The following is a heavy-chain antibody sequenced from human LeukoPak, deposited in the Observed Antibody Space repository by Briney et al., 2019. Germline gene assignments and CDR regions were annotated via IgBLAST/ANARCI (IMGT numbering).Heavy chain of an antibody. V-gene: IGHV4-30-2*01. J-gene: IGHJ3*01. CDR1: GGSISSGGYY. Sequence: PSETLSLTCTVSGGSISSGGYYWSWIRQPPGMGLEWIGFIYHSENTYYNPSLKSRVTISVDRSKNQFSLKLSSVTATDTAMYYCARDPGSGDAFDVWGQGTMVTVSS. CDR3: ARDPGSGDAFDV. CDR2: IYHSENT. D-gene: IGHD1-14*01.